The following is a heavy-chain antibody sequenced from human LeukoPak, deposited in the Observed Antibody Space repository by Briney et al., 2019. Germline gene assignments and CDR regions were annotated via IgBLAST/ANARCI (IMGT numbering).Heavy chain of an antibody. CDR2: ISGDGGST. J-gene: IGHJ4*02. CDR3: ARDTLSGRYWATRTNFDY. D-gene: IGHD1-26*01. Sequence: GGSLRLSCAASGFTFDDYAMHWVRQAPGKGLEWVSLISGDGGSTYYADFVKGRFTISRDNSKNSLYLQMSSLRTEDTALHYCARDTLSGRYWATRTNFDYWGQGTLVTVSS. V-gene: IGHV3-43*02. CDR1: GFTFDDYA.